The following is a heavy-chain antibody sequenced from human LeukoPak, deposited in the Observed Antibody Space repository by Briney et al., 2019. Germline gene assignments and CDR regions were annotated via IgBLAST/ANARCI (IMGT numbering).Heavy chain of an antibody. CDR1: GGSISSGGHS. CDR2: IYHSGSGST. D-gene: IGHD3-10*01. Sequence: SQTLSLTCTVSGGSISSGGHSWSWIRQPPGKGLEWIGYIYHSGSGSTYYNPSLKSRITISIDKSKNQFSPKLNSVTAADTAVYYCARGCAWHGGCLNCWGQGALVTVSS. CDR3: ARGCAWHGGCLNC. V-gene: IGHV4-30-2*01. J-gene: IGHJ4*02.